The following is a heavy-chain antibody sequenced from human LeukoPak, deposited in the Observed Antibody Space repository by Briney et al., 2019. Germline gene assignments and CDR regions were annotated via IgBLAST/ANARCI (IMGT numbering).Heavy chain of an antibody. CDR3: ARRYCSSTSCHQYYYYMDV. D-gene: IGHD2-2*01. J-gene: IGHJ6*03. CDR1: GGSISSSSYY. CDR2: IYYSGST. Sequence: SETLSLTCTVSGGSISSSSYYWGWIRQPPGKGLEWIGSIYYSGSTYYNPSLKSRVTISVDTSKNQFYLKLSSVTAADTAVYYCARRYCSSTSCHQYYYYMDVWGKGTTVTVSS. V-gene: IGHV4-39*01.